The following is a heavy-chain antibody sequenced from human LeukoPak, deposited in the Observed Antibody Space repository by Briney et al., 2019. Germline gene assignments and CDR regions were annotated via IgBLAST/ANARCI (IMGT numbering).Heavy chain of an antibody. CDR2: ISSSSSTI. J-gene: IGHJ4*02. V-gene: IGHV3-48*04. D-gene: IGHD3-22*01. CDR1: GFTFSSYS. Sequence: GGSLRLSCAASGFTFSSYSMNWVRQAPGKGLEWVSYISSSSSTIYYADSVKGRFTISRDNAKNSLYLQMNSLRAEDMTVYYCARASYYYDSSGYYDFDYWGQGTLVTVSS. CDR3: ARASYYYDSSGYYDFDY.